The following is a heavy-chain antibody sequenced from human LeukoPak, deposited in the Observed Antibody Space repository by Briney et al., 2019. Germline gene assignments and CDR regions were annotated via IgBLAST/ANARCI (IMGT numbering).Heavy chain of an antibody. CDR3: ARDRGCSTLGPVSYNWFDP. V-gene: IGHV1-2*06. D-gene: IGHD2-15*01. J-gene: IGHJ5*02. Sequence: ASVKVSCKASGYTFTGYYMHWVRQAPGQGLEWMGRINPNSGGTNYAQKFQGRVTMTRDTSISTAYMELSRLRSDDTAVYYCARDRGCSTLGPVSYNWFDPWGQGTLVTVSS. CDR1: GYTFTGYY. CDR2: INPNSGGT.